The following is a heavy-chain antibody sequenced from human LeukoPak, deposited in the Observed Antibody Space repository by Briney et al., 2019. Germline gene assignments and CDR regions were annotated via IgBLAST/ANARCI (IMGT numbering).Heavy chain of an antibody. CDR1: GFTFSSYG. CDR3: AKNHSDGYLDY. V-gene: IGHV3-23*01. J-gene: IGHJ4*02. Sequence: PGGSLRLSCAASGFTFSSYGMSWVRQAPGKGLEWVSAISGSGGATYYADSVKGRFTIPRDNSKNTLYLQMNSLRAEDTAVYYCAKNHSDGYLDYLGQGTLVTVSS. CDR2: ISGSGGAT. D-gene: IGHD5-24*01.